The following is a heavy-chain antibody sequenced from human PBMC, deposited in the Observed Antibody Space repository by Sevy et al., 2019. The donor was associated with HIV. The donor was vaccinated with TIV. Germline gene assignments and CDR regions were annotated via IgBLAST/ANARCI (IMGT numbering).Heavy chain of an antibody. CDR2: IGPTGGTT. J-gene: IGHJ4*02. Sequence: AGSLRLSCAASGFTFSSYDMSWVRQAPGKELEWVSGIGPTGGTTHYAESVKGRFIISRDNSKKTLFLQMNSLRAEDTALYYCAKELEQQLGPDYWGQGTQVTVSS. D-gene: IGHD6-13*01. CDR3: AKELEQQLGPDY. V-gene: IGHV3-23*01. CDR1: GFTFSSYD.